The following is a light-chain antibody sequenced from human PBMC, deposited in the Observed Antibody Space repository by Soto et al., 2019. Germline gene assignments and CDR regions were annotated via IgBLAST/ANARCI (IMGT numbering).Light chain of an antibody. J-gene: IGKJ2*01. CDR1: QSISSY. Sequence: DIQMTQSPSSLSASVGDRITITCRASQSISSYLNWYQQKPGKAPKLLIYAASSLQRGVPPRFSGSGSGTDFTLTISSLQHEDFATYYCQQSYSTPYTFGQGTKLEIK. CDR2: AAS. CDR3: QQSYSTPYT. V-gene: IGKV1-39*01.